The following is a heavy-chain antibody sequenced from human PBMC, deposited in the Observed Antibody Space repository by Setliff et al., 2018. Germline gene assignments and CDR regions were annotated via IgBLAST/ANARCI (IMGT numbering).Heavy chain of an antibody. CDR3: ARVSQVAGQRSGWSYFFYYMDV. D-gene: IGHD6-19*01. CDR1: GFTFSNYQ. Sequence: GESLKISCAASGFTFSNYQIHWVRQVPGKGLVWVSRSNSDGSTTTYADSVKGRFTISRDNAKNTLYLQMNSLRAEDTAVYFCARVSQVAGQRSGWSYFFYYMDVWGEGTSVTVSS. V-gene: IGHV3-74*01. CDR2: SNSDGSTT. J-gene: IGHJ6*03.